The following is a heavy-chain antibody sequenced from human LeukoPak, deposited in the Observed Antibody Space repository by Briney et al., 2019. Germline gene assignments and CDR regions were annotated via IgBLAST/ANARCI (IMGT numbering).Heavy chain of an antibody. D-gene: IGHD7-27*01. CDR3: ATSNWGSDY. Sequence: GGSLRLSCAASGFTLSSYSMNWVRQAPGKGLEWVSYISSSGTTIYYADSVKGRLTISRDNAKNSLYLQMNSLRDEDTAVYYCATSNWGSDYWGQGILVTVSS. CDR2: ISSSGTTI. V-gene: IGHV3-48*02. CDR1: GFTLSSYS. J-gene: IGHJ4*02.